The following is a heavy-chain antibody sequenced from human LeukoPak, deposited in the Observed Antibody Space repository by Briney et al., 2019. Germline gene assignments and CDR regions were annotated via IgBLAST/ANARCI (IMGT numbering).Heavy chain of an antibody. CDR1: GDSMSNYY. V-gene: IGHV4-59*01. CDR3: ARSGLVRGVST. Sequence: PSETLSLTCTVSGDSMSNYYWTWIRQPPGKELEWIGSISYSGSTNYNPSLKSRVTMSVDTSKNQFSLKLNSVTAADTAVYYCARSGLVRGVSTWGRGTLVTVSS. J-gene: IGHJ4*02. CDR2: ISYSGST. D-gene: IGHD3-10*01.